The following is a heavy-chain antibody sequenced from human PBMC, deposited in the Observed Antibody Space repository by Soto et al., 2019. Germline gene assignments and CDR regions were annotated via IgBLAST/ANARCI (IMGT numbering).Heavy chain of an antibody. CDR2: ISSSSSYT. D-gene: IGHD4-17*01. CDR3: ASLNSHDCGDPQTSLRPLDY. CDR1: GFPFSDYY. V-gene: IGHV3-11*06. J-gene: IGHJ4*02. Sequence: GGSLRLSCAASGFPFSDYYMSWIRQAPGKGLEWVSYISSSSSYTNYAASVKGRFTISRDNAKNSLYLQMNSLRAEDTAVYYCASLNSHDCGDPQTSLRPLDYWGQGTLVAVSS.